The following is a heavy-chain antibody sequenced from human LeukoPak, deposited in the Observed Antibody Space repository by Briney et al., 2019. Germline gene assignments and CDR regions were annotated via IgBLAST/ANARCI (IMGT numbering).Heavy chain of an antibody. J-gene: IGHJ3*02. D-gene: IGHD2-15*01. CDR2: ISYDGSNK. CDR3: ETGVVVVAATRAFDI. Sequence: GGSLRLSCAASGFTFSSYAMHWVRQAPGKGLEWVAVISYDGSNKYYADSVKGRFTISRDNSKNTLYLQMNSLRAEDTAVYYCETGVVVVAATRAFDIWGQGTMVTVSS. CDR1: GFTFSSYA. V-gene: IGHV3-30-3*01.